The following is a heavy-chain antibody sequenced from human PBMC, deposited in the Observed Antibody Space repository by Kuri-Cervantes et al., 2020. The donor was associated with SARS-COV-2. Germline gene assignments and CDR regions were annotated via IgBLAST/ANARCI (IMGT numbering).Heavy chain of an antibody. D-gene: IGHD3-10*01. CDR2: ISYDGSNK. J-gene: IGHJ4*02. CDR3: ARDRRGAY. V-gene: IGHV3-30-3*01. Sequence: GGSLRLSCAASGFAFSSYAMHWVRQAPGKGLEWVAVISYDGSNKYYADSVKGRFTISRDNSKNTLYLQMNSLRAEDTAVYYCARDRRGAYWGQGNLVTCFS. CDR1: GFAFSSYA.